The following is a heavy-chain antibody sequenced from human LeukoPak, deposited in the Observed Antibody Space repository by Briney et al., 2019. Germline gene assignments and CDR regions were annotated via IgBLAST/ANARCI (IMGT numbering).Heavy chain of an antibody. CDR2: INPNSGGT. Sequence: ASVKVSCKASGYTFTDYYMHWVRQAPGQGLEWMGWINPNSGGTNYAQKFQGRVTMTRDTSISTAYMELSRLRSDDTAVYYCARGPYYDILTGYRTYYMDVWGKGTTVTISS. J-gene: IGHJ6*03. V-gene: IGHV1-2*02. D-gene: IGHD3-9*01. CDR1: GYTFTDYY. CDR3: ARGPYYDILTGYRTYYMDV.